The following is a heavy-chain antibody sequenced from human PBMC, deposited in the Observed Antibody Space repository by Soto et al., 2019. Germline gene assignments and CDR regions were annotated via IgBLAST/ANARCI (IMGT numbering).Heavy chain of an antibody. CDR2: IKQDGNEK. Sequence: EVQLVDSGGALVQPGASLRLSCAASGFTFSDYLMTWVRQAPGKGLEWVATIKQDGNEKYYVEYVKGRFTISRDNAKNSLYLQLSALRAEDAAVYYCAVGHWLGKWGQGTLVTVSS. CDR1: GFTFSDYL. D-gene: IGHD6-19*01. J-gene: IGHJ4*02. V-gene: IGHV3-7*01. CDR3: AVGHWLGK.